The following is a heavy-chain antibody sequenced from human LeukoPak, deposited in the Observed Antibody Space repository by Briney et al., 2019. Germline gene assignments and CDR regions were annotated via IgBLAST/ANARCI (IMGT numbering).Heavy chain of an antibody. J-gene: IGHJ4*02. CDR2: INPNSGGT. CDR1: GYTFTGYY. D-gene: IGHD3-22*01. V-gene: IGHV1-2*02. Sequence: ASVKVSCKASGYTFTGYYMHWVRQAPGQGLEWMGWINPNSGGTNYAQKFQGRVTMTRDTSISTAYMGLSRLRSDDTAVYYCATVGDYYDSSGYPDYWGQGTLVTVSS. CDR3: ATVGDYYDSSGYPDY.